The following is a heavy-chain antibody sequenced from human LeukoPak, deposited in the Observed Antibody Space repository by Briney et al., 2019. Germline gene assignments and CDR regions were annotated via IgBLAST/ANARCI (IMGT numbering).Heavy chain of an antibody. J-gene: IGHJ4*02. CDR2: ISSSSSTI. D-gene: IGHD2-2*01. CDR3: ASQKSIVVVPALYY. Sequence: PGGSLRLSCAASGFTFSSYSMNWVRQAPGKGLEWVSYISSSSSTIYYADSVKGRFTISRDNAKNSLYLQMNSLRAEDTAVYYCASQKSIVVVPALYYWGQGTLVTVSS. V-gene: IGHV3-48*04. CDR1: GFTFSSYS.